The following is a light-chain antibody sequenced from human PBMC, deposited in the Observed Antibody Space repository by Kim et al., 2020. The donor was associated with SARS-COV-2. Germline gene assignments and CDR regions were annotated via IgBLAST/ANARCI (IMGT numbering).Light chain of an antibody. V-gene: IGLV2-23*01. CDR2: EGT. CDR1: INDIGSYKL. Sequence: QSALTQPASVSGSPGQSITISCTGTINDIGSYKLVSWYQQYPGKGPKLIIYEGTKRASGVSDRFSGSKSGSMASLTISGLQAEDEADYYCCTYAVYTSWLFGGGTQLTVL. CDR3: CTYAVYTSWL. J-gene: IGLJ3*02.